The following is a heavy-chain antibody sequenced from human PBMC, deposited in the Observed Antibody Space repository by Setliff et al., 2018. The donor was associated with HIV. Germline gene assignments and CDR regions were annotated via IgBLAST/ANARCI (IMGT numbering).Heavy chain of an antibody. CDR2: IYPYDSNT. V-gene: IGHV5-51*01. D-gene: IGHD6-19*01. CDR1: GYDFADYW. Sequence: GESLKISCKGFGYDFADYWIGWVRQMPGKGLEWMGIIYPYDSNTRYSPSFQGQVTISADKSISTAYLQWSSLQASDTAIYYCARHPVAGTPYYFDSWGQGTLVTVSS. J-gene: IGHJ4*02. CDR3: ARHPVAGTPYYFDS.